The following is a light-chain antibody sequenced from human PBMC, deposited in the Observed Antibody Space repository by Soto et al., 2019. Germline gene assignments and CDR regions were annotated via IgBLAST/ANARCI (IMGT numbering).Light chain of an antibody. CDR1: SSNIGAGYD. J-gene: IGLJ2*01. Sequence: QSVLTQPHSVSGAPGQRVTISCTGSSSNIGAGYDVHWYQQLPGTAPKLLIYGNSNRPSGVPDRFSGSKSGTSASLAITGLQAEDEADDYCQSYDSSLRVPVVFGEGTKLTVL. CDR2: GNS. V-gene: IGLV1-40*01. CDR3: QSYDSSLRVPVV.